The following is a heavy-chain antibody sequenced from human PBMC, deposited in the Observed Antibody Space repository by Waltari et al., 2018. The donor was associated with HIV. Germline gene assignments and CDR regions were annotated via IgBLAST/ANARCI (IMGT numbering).Heavy chain of an antibody. J-gene: IGHJ5*02. D-gene: IGHD1-26*01. V-gene: IGHV3-21*01. CDR1: GFSFSFFS. CDR2: ISSTSSHI. CDR3: ARGGAGATAEDLFDP. Sequence: EVQLVESGGGLVEPGGSLRLSCAPSGFSFSFFSMNWVRQAPGKGLEWASAISSTSSHIFYADSVRGRFTISRDNAKNSLYLQMNSLKAEDTAVYYCARGGAGATAEDLFDPWGQGTLVTVSS.